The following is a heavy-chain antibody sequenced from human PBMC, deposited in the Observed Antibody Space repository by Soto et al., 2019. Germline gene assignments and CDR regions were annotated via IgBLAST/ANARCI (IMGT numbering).Heavy chain of an antibody. V-gene: IGHV4-4*02. CDR3: ARALACGDYYG. CDR2: IFHSGST. D-gene: IGHD4-17*01. Sequence: QVQLQESGPGLVKPSGTLSLTCAVSGGSISSSNWWSWVRQAPGKGLEWIGEIFHSGSTKFNPSLTSRLTISVDKSKNQFSLRLSSVTAADTAVYYCARALACGDYYGWGQGTLVTVSS. CDR1: GGSISSSNW. J-gene: IGHJ4*02.